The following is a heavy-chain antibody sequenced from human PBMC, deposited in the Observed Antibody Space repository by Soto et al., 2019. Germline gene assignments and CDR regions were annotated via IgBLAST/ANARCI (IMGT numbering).Heavy chain of an antibody. CDR1: GYTFTSYY. J-gene: IGHJ6*02. Sequence: QVQLVQSGAEVKKPGASVKVSCKASGYTFTSYYMHWVRQAPGQGLEWMGIINPSGGSTSYAQKFQGRVTMTRDTSPSTVYMELSSLRSEDTAVYYCARPDDYGDYSNYYYGMDVWGQGTTVTVSS. D-gene: IGHD4-17*01. V-gene: IGHV1-46*01. CDR3: ARPDDYGDYSNYYYGMDV. CDR2: INPSGGST.